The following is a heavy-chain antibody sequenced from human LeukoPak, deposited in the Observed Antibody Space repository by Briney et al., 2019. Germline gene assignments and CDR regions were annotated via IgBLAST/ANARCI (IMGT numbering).Heavy chain of an antibody. J-gene: IGHJ4*02. Sequence: SETLSLTCTVSGGSISSYYWSWIRQPPGKGLEWIGYIYYSGSTNYNPSLKSRVTIPVDTSKNQFSLKLSSVTAADTAVYYCARWTLSGALDYWGQGTLVTVSS. CDR1: GGSISSYY. D-gene: IGHD4-17*01. V-gene: IGHV4-59*01. CDR2: IYYSGST. CDR3: ARWTLSGALDY.